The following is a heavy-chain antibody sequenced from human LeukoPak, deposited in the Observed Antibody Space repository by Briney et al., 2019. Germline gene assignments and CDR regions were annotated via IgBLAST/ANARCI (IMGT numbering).Heavy chain of an antibody. V-gene: IGHV5-51*01. CDR2: IYPGDSDT. CDR1: GYRFTNYW. J-gene: IGHJ4*02. Sequence: GESLQISCKGSGYRFTNYWIGWVRQMPGKGLEWMGIIYPGDSDTRYSPSFQGQVTISADKSISTAYLQWSSLKASDTAMYYCARQYSGYDCYFDYWGQGTLVTVSS. D-gene: IGHD5-12*01. CDR3: ARQYSGYDCYFDY.